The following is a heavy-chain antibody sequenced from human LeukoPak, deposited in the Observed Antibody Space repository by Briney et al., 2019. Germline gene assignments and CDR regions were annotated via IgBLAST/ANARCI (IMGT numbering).Heavy chain of an antibody. J-gene: IGHJ6*03. D-gene: IGHD3-3*01. CDR2: ISSSSSYI. CDR1: GFTFSSYS. V-gene: IGHV3-21*01. Sequence: GGSLRLSCAASGFTFSSYSMNWVRQAPGKGLEWVSSISSSSSYIYYAVSVKGRFTVSRDNAKNTLYLQMNSLRGEDTAVYYCARGMLSSAGYHWYYYMDVWGKGAMVTVSS. CDR3: ARGMLSSAGYHWYYYMDV.